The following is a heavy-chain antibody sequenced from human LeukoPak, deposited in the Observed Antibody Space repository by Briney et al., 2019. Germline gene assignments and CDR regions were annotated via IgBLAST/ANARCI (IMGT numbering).Heavy chain of an antibody. CDR2: INHSGST. CDR1: GGSFSGYY. D-gene: IGHD2-15*01. J-gene: IGHJ1*01. CDR3: ARVRYCSGGSCRLYYFQH. V-gene: IGHV4-34*01. Sequence: SETLSLTCAVHGGSFSGYYWSWIRQPPGKGLEWIGEINHSGSTNYNPSLKSRVTISVDTSKNQFSLKLSSVTAADTAVYYCARVRYCSGGSCRLYYFQHWGQGTVI.